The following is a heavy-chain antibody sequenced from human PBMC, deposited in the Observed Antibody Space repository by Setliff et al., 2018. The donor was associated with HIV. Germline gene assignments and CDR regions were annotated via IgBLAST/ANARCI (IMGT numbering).Heavy chain of an antibody. Sequence: SVKVSCKASGGTLSTYGISWVRPAPGQGLEWMGGIFPIFDTTNYAQRFQGRVTITADKSPTTAYMELSSLRSEDTAVYFCTSEGEFGELFDDWGQGTRVTVSS. CDR1: GGTLSTYG. D-gene: IGHD3-10*01. V-gene: IGHV1-69*06. CDR3: TSEGEFGELFDD. J-gene: IGHJ4*02. CDR2: IFPIFDTT.